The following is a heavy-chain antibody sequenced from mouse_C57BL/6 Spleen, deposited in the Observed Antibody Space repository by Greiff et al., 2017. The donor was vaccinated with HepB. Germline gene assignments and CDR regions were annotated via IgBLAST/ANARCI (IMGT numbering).Heavy chain of an antibody. D-gene: IGHD1-1*01. CDR1: GYAFSSYW. CDR2: IYPGDGDT. CDR3: ARSTTVVAKDY. J-gene: IGHJ2*01. Sequence: QVQLQQSGAELVKPGASVKISCKASGYAFSSYWMNWVKQRPGKGLEWIGQIYPGDGDTNYNGKFKGKATLTADKSSSTAYMQLSSLTSEDSAVYFCARSTTVVAKDYWGQGTTLTVSS. V-gene: IGHV1-80*01.